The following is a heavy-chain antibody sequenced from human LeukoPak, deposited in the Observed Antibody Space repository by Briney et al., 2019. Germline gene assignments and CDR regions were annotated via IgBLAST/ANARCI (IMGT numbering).Heavy chain of an antibody. D-gene: IGHD4-11*01. CDR2: ILPIFGTA. J-gene: IGHJ6*03. CDR1: GGTFSTSA. Sequence: GASVKVSCKASGGTFSTSAISWVRQAPGQGLEWMGGILPIFGTANYAQKFQGRVTITADKSTSTAYMELSSLRSEDTAVYYCAREGYSRRRDYYYYYYMDVWGKGTTVTVSS. V-gene: IGHV1-69*06. CDR3: AREGYSRRRDYYYYYYMDV.